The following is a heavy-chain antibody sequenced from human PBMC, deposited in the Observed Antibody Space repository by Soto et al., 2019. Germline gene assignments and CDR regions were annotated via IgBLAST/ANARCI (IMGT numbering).Heavy chain of an antibody. V-gene: IGHV3-30*03. D-gene: IGHD2-8*02. J-gene: IGHJ4*02. CDR1: GFTFSSYG. Sequence: QVQLVESGGGVVQPGRSLRLSCAASGFTFSSYGMHWVLQAPGKGLEWVAVISYDGSSKYYADSVKGRFTISRDNSKNTLYLEMNSLRADDTAVYYCTGEVASGYWGQGTLVTVSS. CDR3: TGEVASGY. CDR2: ISYDGSSK.